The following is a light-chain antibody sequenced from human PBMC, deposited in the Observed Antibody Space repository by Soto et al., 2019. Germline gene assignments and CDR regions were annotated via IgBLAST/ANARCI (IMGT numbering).Light chain of an antibody. Sequence: DVVMTQSPETLAVSLGERAAINCKSSQNLLFSSNNKNSLAWYQQRPGQPPKLLIYWASTRESGAPDRFSGSGSGKDFTLTISSLQAEDVAVYYCQQYHTTPNPFGQGTKLEIK. CDR3: QQYHTTPNP. CDR2: WAS. V-gene: IGKV4-1*01. J-gene: IGKJ2*01. CDR1: QNLLFSSNNKNS.